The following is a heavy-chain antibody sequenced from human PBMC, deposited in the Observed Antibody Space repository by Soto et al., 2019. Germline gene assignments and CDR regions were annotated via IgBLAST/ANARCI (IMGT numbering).Heavy chain of an antibody. CDR2: ISPNNGKA. Sequence: GASVKVSCKASGYTFTSYGISWVRQAPGQGLEWMGGISPNNGKANYAQKLQGRVTITADESTSTAYMELRSLRSEDTAVYYCARGLGGNGEYFQHWGQGTLVTVSS. J-gene: IGHJ1*01. CDR1: GYTFTSYG. CDR3: ARGLGGNGEYFQH. V-gene: IGHV1-18*01. D-gene: IGHD2-15*01.